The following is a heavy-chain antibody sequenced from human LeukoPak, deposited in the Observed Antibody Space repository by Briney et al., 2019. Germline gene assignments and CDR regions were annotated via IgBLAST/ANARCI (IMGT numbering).Heavy chain of an antibody. D-gene: IGHD5-18*01. CDR1: GFTFSSYS. Sequence: GGSLRISCAASGFTFSSYSMNWVRQAPGKGLEWVSSISSSSSYIYYADSVKGRFTISRDNAKNSLYLQMNSLRAEDTAVYYCARAQDTAMALDYWGQGTLVTVSS. CDR3: ARAQDTAMALDY. J-gene: IGHJ4*02. V-gene: IGHV3-21*01. CDR2: ISSSSSYI.